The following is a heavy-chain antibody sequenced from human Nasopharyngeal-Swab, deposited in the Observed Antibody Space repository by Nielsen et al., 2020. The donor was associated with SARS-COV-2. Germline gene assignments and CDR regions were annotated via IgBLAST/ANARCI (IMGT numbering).Heavy chain of an antibody. CDR3: ARDKVVAVPAAIYYYGMDV. J-gene: IGHJ6*02. V-gene: IGHV3-74*01. CDR2: INSDGSST. D-gene: IGHD2-2*01. Sequence: GGSLRLSCAASGFTFSSYWMHWVRQAPGKGLVWVSRINSDGSSTSYADSVKGRFTISRDNAKNTLYLQMNSLRAEDTAVYYCARDKVVAVPAAIYYYGMDVWGQGTTVTVSS. CDR1: GFTFSSYW.